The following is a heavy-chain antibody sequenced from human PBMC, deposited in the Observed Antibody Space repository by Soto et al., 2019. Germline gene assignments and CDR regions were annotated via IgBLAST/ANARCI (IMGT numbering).Heavy chain of an antibody. V-gene: IGHV1-69*13. CDR2: IIPIFGTA. D-gene: IGHD6-13*01. Sequence: EASVKVSCKASGGTFSSYAISWVRQAPGQGLEWMGGIIPIFGTANYAQKFQGRVTITADESTSTAYMELSSLRSEDTAVYYCAREAGAAADPTDYGMDVWGQGTTGTV. CDR1: GGTFSSYA. J-gene: IGHJ6*02. CDR3: AREAGAAADPTDYGMDV.